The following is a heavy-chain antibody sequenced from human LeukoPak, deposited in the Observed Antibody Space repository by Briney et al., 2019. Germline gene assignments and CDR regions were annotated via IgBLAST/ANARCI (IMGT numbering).Heavy chain of an antibody. CDR1: GYTFTSYD. J-gene: IGHJ6*03. V-gene: IGHV1-8*03. CDR2: MNPNSGNT. D-gene: IGHD6-6*01. Sequence: ASVKVSCTASGYTFTSYDINWVRQAPGQGLEWMGWMNPNSGNTGYAQKFQGRVTITRNTSISTAYMELSSLRSEDTAVYYCARGQSSSSLIYYYYYMDVWGKGTTVTVSS. CDR3: ARGQSSSSLIYYYYYMDV.